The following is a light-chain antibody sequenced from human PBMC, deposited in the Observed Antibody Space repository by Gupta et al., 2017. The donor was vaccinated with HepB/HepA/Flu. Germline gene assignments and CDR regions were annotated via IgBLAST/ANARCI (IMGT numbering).Light chain of an antibody. J-gene: IGLJ3*02. Sequence: GLTQPPSASKGLSQTATLTWTWDNNNVGNKGAAWQQQHQGHPPKLLSYTNTNRPSGIPERFSASKSGKTGTLTITRLQAEEEADYYCSAWETSRSDWVFGGGTKLTVL. V-gene: IGLV10-54*04. CDR3: SAWETSRSDWV. CDR2: TNT. CDR1: NNNVGNKG.